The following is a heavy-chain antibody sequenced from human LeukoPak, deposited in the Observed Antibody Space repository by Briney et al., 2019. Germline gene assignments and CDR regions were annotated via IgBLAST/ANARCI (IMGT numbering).Heavy chain of an antibody. D-gene: IGHD4-11*01. Sequence: GGSLRLSCAASGFTFSSYSMNWVRQAPGKGLEWVSSISSSSSYIYYADSVKGRFTISRDNSKNTLYLQMNSLRAEDTAVYYCAREIIGATVLFDYWGQGTLVTVSS. J-gene: IGHJ4*02. V-gene: IGHV3-21*01. CDR3: AREIIGATVLFDY. CDR2: ISSSSSYI. CDR1: GFTFSSYS.